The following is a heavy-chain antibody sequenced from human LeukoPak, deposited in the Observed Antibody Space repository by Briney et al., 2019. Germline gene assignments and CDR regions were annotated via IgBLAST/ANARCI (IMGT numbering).Heavy chain of an antibody. V-gene: IGHV1-3*01. J-gene: IGHJ3*02. D-gene: IGHD3-10*01. CDR2: INAGNGNT. CDR3: AREEVRVYAFDI. Sequence: ASVKVSCKASGYTFTSYAMHWVRQAPGQRLEWMGWINAGNGNTKYSQKFQGRVTITRDTSASTAYMELSSLRSEDTAVYYCAREEVRVYAFDIWGQGTMVTVSS. CDR1: GYTFTSYA.